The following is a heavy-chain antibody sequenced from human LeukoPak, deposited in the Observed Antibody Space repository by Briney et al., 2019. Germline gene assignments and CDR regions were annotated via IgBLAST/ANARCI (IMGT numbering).Heavy chain of an antibody. D-gene: IGHD6-25*01. J-gene: IGHJ4*02. CDR3: AKAPTGAAAGSRFDY. Sequence: GGSLRLSCAGSGFTFGSYAMTWVRQGPGKGLEWVSAISGSGGSTYYADSLKGRFTISRDNSKNTLSLQMNSLRAEDTAIYYCAKAPTGAAAGSRFDYWGQGTLVTVSS. CDR1: GFTFGSYA. CDR2: ISGSGGST. V-gene: IGHV3-23*01.